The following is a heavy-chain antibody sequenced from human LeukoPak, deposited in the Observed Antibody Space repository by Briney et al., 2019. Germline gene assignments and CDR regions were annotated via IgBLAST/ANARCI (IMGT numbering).Heavy chain of an antibody. CDR2: ISYSGST. D-gene: IGHD1/OR15-1a*01. J-gene: IGHJ4*02. CDR1: GGSVSSSGYY. V-gene: IGHV4-39*07. CDR3: VRDLEHFDIDY. Sequence: SETLSLTCTVSGGSVSSSGYYWGWVRQPPGKGLEWIGSISYSGSTSYTPPLKSRVTISVDTSKNQFSLKMSSVTATDTAVYFCVRDLEHFDIDYWGQGALVTVSS.